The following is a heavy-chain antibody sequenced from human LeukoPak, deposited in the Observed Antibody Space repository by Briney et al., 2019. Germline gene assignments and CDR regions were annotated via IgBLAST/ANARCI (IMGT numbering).Heavy chain of an antibody. V-gene: IGHV3-48*01. CDR2: ISSSSTI. Sequence: PGGSLRLSCAASGFTFSSYSMNWVRQAPGKGLEWVSYISSSSTIYYADSVKGRFTISRDNAKNSLYLQMNSLRAEDTAVYYCARGWELLSAFDIWGQGTMVTVSS. D-gene: IGHD1-26*01. CDR3: ARGWELLSAFDI. J-gene: IGHJ3*02. CDR1: GFTFSSYS.